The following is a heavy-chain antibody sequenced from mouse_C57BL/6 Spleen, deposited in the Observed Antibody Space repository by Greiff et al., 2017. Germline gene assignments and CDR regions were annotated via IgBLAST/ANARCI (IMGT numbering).Heavy chain of an antibody. Sequence: EVMLVESGGGLVQSGRSLRLSCATSGFTFSDFYMEWVRQAPGKGLEWIAASRNKANDYTTEYSASVKGRFIVSRDTSQSILYLQMNALRAEDTAIYYCARDACPGGYFDYWGQGTTLTVSS. CDR3: ARDACPGGYFDY. V-gene: IGHV7-1*01. J-gene: IGHJ2*01. CDR2: SRNKANDYTT. CDR1: GFTFSDFY.